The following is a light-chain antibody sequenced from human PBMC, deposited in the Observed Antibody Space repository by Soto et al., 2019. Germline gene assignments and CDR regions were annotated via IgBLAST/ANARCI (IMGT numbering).Light chain of an antibody. CDR3: QQYNSFPPFT. V-gene: IGKV3-15*01. CDR1: QVVGSN. J-gene: IGKJ2*01. CDR2: GAS. Sequence: EIVLTQSPATLSVSPGERATLSCRASQVVGSNLAWYQQKSGQAPRLLIYGASARATGIPARCSGSGSGTEFTLTISCLQSEDCAVYYCQQYNSFPPFTFGQGTKLQIK.